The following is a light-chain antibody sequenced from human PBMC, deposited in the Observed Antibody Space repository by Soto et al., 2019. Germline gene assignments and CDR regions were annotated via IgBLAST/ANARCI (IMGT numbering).Light chain of an antibody. CDR3: MQALQTPLT. CDR2: LGS. J-gene: IGKJ4*01. Sequence: DIVMTQSPLSLPITPGEPASISCRSSQSLMDSSGYNYLDWYLQKPGQPPQLLIYLGSNRAPVAPDRFSGSGSGTEFTLKISRVEAEDVGIYYCMQALQTPLTFGGGTKVDIK. CDR1: QSLMDSSGYNY. V-gene: IGKV2-28*01.